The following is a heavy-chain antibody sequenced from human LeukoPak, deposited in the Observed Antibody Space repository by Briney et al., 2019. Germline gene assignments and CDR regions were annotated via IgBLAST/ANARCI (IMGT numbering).Heavy chain of an antibody. Sequence: GASVKFSCKASGYTFTGYAIHWVRQAPGQRLEWMGWINAGNGNTKYSQKFQGRVTITRDTSATTAYMELSSLRSEDTAVYYCARDPNSGYHDYWGQGTLVTVSS. V-gene: IGHV1-3*01. CDR1: GYTFTGYA. D-gene: IGHD3-22*01. CDR3: ARDPNSGYHDY. CDR2: INAGNGNT. J-gene: IGHJ4*02.